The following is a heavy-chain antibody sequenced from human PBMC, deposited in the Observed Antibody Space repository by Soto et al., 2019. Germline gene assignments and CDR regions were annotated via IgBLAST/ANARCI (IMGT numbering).Heavy chain of an antibody. CDR3: AITAMINRDSSTSFDY. Sequence: GGSLRLSCAASGLTFSNVWMTRVHQAPGKGLEWVGRIKSKSDGGTADVAAPVKARFTISRDDSKNTVFLEMNSLKSEDTALYYCAITAMINRDSSTSFDYWGRGTQVTVSS. CDR1: GLTFSNVW. V-gene: IGHV3-15*01. J-gene: IGHJ4*02. D-gene: IGHD5-18*01. CDR2: IKSKSDGGTA.